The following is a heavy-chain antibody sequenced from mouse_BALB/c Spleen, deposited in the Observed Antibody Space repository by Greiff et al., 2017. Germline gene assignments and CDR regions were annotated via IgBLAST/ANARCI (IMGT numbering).Heavy chain of an antibody. CDR1: GDSITSGY. J-gene: IGHJ1*01. D-gene: IGHD1-1*01. CDR3: AIGYGSSRWYFDV. CDR2: ISYSGST. Sequence: VQLKESGPSLVKPSQTLSLTCSVTGDSITSGYWNWIRKFPGNKLEYMGYISYSGSTYYNPSLKSRISITRDTSKNQYYLQLNSVTTEDTATYYCAIGYGSSRWYFDVWGAGTTVTVSS. V-gene: IGHV3-8*02.